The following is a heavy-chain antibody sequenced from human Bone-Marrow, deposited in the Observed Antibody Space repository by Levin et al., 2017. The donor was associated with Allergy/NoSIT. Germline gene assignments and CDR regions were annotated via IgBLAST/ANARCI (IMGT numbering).Heavy chain of an antibody. CDR2: INPNSGGT. D-gene: IGHD3-10*01. CDR3: ARDLNMVGGVTRPRGMDV. V-gene: IGHV1-2*02. J-gene: IGHJ6*02. Sequence: ASVKVSCKASGYTLSTYYIHWVRQAPGQGLEWMGWINPNSGGTNYAQKFQGRVTMTRDTSISTDYMELSRLRYDDTAVYYCARDLNMVGGVTRPRGMDVWGQGTTVSVSS. CDR1: GYTLSTYY.